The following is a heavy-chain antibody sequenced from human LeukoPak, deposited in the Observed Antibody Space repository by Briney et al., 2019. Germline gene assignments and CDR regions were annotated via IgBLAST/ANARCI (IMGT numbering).Heavy chain of an antibody. CDR1: GGSFSGYY. CDR2: INHSGGT. CDR3: ARAVRITMVRGVIIDNGMDV. Sequence: SETLSLTCAVYGGSFSGYYWSWIRQPPGKGLEWIGEINHSGGTNYNPSLKSRVTISVDTSKNQFSLKLSSVTAADTAVYYCARAVRITMVRGVIIDNGMDVWGQGTTVTVSS. D-gene: IGHD3-10*01. J-gene: IGHJ6*02. V-gene: IGHV4-34*01.